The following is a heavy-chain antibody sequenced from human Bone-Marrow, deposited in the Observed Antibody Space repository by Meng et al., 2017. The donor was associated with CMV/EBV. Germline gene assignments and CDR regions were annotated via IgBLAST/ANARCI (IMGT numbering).Heavy chain of an antibody. D-gene: IGHD1-26*01. CDR2: IRYDGSNK. CDR3: AKDMGPIVGGTGGPYV. CDR1: GLSFSTYS. Sequence: GGSLRLSCEASGLSFSTYSMNWVRQAPGKGLEWVAFIRYDGSNKYYADSVKGRFTISRDNSKNTLYLQMNSLRAEDTAVYYCAKDMGPIVGGTGGPYVWGQGTLVTASS. V-gene: IGHV3-30*02. J-gene: IGHJ4*02.